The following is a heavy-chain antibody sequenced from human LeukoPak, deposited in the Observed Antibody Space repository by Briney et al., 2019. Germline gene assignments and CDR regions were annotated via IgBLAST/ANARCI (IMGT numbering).Heavy chain of an antibody. Sequence: GGSLRLSCAASGFTFSSYSMNWVRQAPGKGMEWVSYISSSSSTIYYADSVKGRFTISRDNAKNSLYLQMNSLRAEDTAVYYCARGGANYYGSGSYYNGIDYWGQGTLVTVSS. CDR2: ISSSSSTI. D-gene: IGHD3-10*01. V-gene: IGHV3-48*01. CDR3: ARGGANYYGSGSYYNGIDY. J-gene: IGHJ4*02. CDR1: GFTFSSYS.